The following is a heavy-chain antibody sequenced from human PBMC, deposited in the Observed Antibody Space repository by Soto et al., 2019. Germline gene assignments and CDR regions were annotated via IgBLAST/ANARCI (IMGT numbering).Heavy chain of an antibody. J-gene: IGHJ5*02. CDR3: ATRQGGSYNWFDP. CDR2: IYYSGST. D-gene: IGHD2-15*01. V-gene: IGHV4-39*01. CDR1: GGSISRSSYS. Sequence: LSLTCTVSGGSISRSSYSWGWIRQPPGKGLEWIGTIYYSGSTYYNPSLKSRVTISVDTSKNQFSLKLSSVTAADTAVYYCATRQGGSYNWFDPWGQGTLVTV.